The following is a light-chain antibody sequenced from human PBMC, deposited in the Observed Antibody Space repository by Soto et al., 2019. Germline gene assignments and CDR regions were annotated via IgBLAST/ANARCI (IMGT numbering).Light chain of an antibody. J-gene: IGKJ4*01. CDR2: LGS. V-gene: IGKV2-28*01. CDR1: QSLLHSNGYNC. CDR3: MQALQTPRS. Sequence: DIVMTQTPLSLPVTPGEPASISCRSSQSLLHSNGYNCLDWYLQKPGQSPQLLIYLGSNRASGVPDRFSGSGSGTDFTLNISRVEAEDVGVYYCMQALQTPRSFGGGTKVEIK.